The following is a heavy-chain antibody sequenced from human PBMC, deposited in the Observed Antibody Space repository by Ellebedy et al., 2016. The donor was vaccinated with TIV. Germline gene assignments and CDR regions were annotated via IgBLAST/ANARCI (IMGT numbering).Heavy chain of an antibody. CDR3: ARAGRYGLFDF. CDR1: GFTVSANY. V-gene: IGHV3-66*01. Sequence: GESLKISCAASGFTVSANYMSWARQAPGKGLEWVSAMYSGGSTYYADSVKGRFTISRDNSKNTLYLQINSLRAEDTAVYYCARAGRYGLFDFWGQGTLVTVSS. CDR2: MYSGGST. J-gene: IGHJ4*02. D-gene: IGHD5-18*01.